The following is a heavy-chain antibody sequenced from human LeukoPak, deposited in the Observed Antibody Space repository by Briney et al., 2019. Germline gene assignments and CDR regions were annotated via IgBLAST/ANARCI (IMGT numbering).Heavy chain of an antibody. Sequence: SETLSLTCTVSGGSISSGDYYWSWIRQPPGKGLEWIGYLYYSGSTYYNPSLKSRVTISVDTSKNQFSLKLSSVTAADTDVYYCARDGGDDSSGYYPFFDYWGQGTLVTVSS. D-gene: IGHD3-22*01. CDR1: GGSISSGDYY. V-gene: IGHV4-30-4*08. CDR2: LYYSGST. J-gene: IGHJ4*02. CDR3: ARDGGDDSSGYYPFFDY.